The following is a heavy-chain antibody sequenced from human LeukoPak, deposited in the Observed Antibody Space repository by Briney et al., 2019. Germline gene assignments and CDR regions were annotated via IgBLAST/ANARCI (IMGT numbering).Heavy chain of an antibody. CDR1: GYTFNTYW. CDR3: ATRRGCSSSSCPPDY. CDR2: IYPGDSDT. V-gene: IGHV5-51*01. J-gene: IGHJ4*02. Sequence: PGESLKISCRGSGYTFNTYWIGWVRQMPGKGLEWMGIIYPGDSDTRYSPSFQGQVTMSADKSINTAYLQWSSLKASDTAMYYCATRRGCSSSSCPPDYWGQGTLVTVSS. D-gene: IGHD2-2*01.